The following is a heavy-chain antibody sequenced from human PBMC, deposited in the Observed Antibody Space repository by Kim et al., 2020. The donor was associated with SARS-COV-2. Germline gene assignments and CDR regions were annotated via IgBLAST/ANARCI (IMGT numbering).Heavy chain of an antibody. CDR1: GFTFSNAW. J-gene: IGHJ6*02. Sequence: GGSLRLSCAASGFTFSNAWMSWVRQAPGKGLEWVGRIKSKTDGGTTDYAAPVKGRFTISRDDSKNTLYLQMNSLKTEDTAVYYCTTFLSPVSFGGVIGHTGGGYYYYGMDVWGQGTTVTVSS. CDR2: IKSKTDGGTT. CDR3: TTFLSPVSFGGVIGHTGGGYYYYGMDV. D-gene: IGHD3-16*02. V-gene: IGHV3-15*01.